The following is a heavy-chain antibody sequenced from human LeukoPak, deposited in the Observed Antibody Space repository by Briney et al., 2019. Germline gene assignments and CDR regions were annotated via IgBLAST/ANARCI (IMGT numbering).Heavy chain of an antibody. J-gene: IGHJ6*03. V-gene: IGHV4-59*12. CDR2: IYSSGST. D-gene: IGHD4-23*01. CDR1: GGSISNYY. CDR3: AREVADYGGYYYYHYMDV. Sequence: SETLSLTCTVSGGSISNYYWSWIRQPPGKGLEWIGYIYSSGSTNYHPSLKSRVTISIDTSKNQFSLKLSSVTAADTAMYYCAREVADYGGYYYYHYMDVWGKGTTVTISS.